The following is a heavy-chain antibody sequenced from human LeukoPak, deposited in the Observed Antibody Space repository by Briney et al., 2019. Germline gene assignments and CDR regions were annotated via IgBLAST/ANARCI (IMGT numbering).Heavy chain of an antibody. D-gene: IGHD1-26*01. Sequence: PGGSLRLSCAASGFTFSNAWMSWVRQAPGKGLEWVGRIKSKTDGGTTDYAAPAKGRFTISRDDSKNTLYLQMNSLKTEDTAVYYCTTVDPGATVFDYWGQGTLVTVSS. CDR3: TTVDPGATVFDY. J-gene: IGHJ4*02. CDR2: IKSKTDGGTT. V-gene: IGHV3-15*01. CDR1: GFTFSNAW.